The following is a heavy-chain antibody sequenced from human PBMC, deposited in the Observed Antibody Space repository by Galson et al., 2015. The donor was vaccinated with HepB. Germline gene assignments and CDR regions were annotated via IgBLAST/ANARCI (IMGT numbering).Heavy chain of an antibody. CDR1: GYTFTSYG. D-gene: IGHD1-7*01. J-gene: IGHJ6*03. V-gene: IGHV1-18*01. CDR3: ARGTTDPYYHYYMDV. Sequence: SCKASGYTFTSYGISWVRQAPGQGLEWMGWISAYNGNTNYAQKLQGRVTMTTDTSTSTAYMELRSLRSDDTAVYYCARGTTDPYYHYYMDVWGKGTTVTVSS. CDR2: ISAYNGNT.